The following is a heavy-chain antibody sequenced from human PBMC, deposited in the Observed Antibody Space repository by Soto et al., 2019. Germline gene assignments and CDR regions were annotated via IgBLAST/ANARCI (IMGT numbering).Heavy chain of an antibody. CDR2: INQDGSEK. V-gene: IGHV3-7*01. CDR1: GFTFITYW. Sequence: LRLSCAASGFTFITYWMDWVRQTPGQGLEWVANINQDGSEKNYVDSVKGRFTIYRDNAKNSLYLQMSSLTAEDSALYYCSRSLNSWGQGTLVTVSS. CDR3: SRSLNS. J-gene: IGHJ4*02.